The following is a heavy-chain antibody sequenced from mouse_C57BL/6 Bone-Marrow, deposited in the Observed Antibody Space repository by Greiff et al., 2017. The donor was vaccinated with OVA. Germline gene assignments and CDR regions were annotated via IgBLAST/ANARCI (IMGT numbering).Heavy chain of an antibody. CDR3: AREEDYGGYFDV. J-gene: IGHJ1*03. CDR2: IDPSDSYT. V-gene: IGHV1-69*01. Sequence: QVQLQQPGAELVMPGASVKLSCKASGYTFTSYWMHWVKQRPGQGLEWIGEIDPSDSYTNYNQKFKGKSTFTVDKSSSTAYMQLSSLTSEDSAVYYCAREEDYGGYFDVWGTGTTVTVSS. CDR1: GYTFTSYW. D-gene: IGHD1-1*01.